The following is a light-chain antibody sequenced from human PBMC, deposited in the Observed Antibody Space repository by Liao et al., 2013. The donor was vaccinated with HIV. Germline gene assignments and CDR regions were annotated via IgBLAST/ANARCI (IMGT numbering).Light chain of an antibody. V-gene: IGLV3-21*01. Sequence: SYVLSQPPSVSVAPGRTARITCGGNKIGGKSVNWYQQKPGQAPVLVIYYDTDWPSGIPERFSGSNSGNTATLTISRVEAGDEADYYCQVWDSSSDHPWVFGGGTKLTVL. CDR2: YDT. CDR3: QVWDSSSDHPWV. J-gene: IGLJ3*02. CDR1: KIGGKS.